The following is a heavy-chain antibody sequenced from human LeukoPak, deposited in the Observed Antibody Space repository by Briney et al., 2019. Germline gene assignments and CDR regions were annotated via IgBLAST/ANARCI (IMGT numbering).Heavy chain of an antibody. Sequence: GGSLRHTCAASRFTFTSYWMSWVRQAPGKGLEWVANINYDGSEKYYIDSVKGRFTISRDNAKNSLYLQMNSLRVEDTAVYYCARVRVGGTNYFDSWGQGTLVTVSS. CDR3: ARVRVGGTNYFDS. CDR2: INYDGSEK. J-gene: IGHJ4*02. D-gene: IGHD1-26*01. V-gene: IGHV3-7*04. CDR1: RFTFTSYW.